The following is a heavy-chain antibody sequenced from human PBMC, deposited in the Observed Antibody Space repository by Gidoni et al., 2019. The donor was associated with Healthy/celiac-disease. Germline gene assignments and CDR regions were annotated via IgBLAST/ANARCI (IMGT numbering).Heavy chain of an antibody. CDR2: IIPLLGIA. Sequence: QVQLVQSGAEVKKPGSSVKVSCKASGGTFSSYTISWVRQAPGQGLEWMGRIIPLLGIANYAQKFQGRVTITVDKSTSTAYMELSSLRSEDTAVYYCARVGFYYYYYGMDVWGQGTTVTVSS. D-gene: IGHD1-26*01. CDR1: GGTFSSYT. V-gene: IGHV1-69*02. J-gene: IGHJ6*02. CDR3: ARVGFYYYYYGMDV.